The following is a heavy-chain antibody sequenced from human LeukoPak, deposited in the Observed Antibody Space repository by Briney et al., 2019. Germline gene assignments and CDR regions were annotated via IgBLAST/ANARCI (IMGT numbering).Heavy chain of an antibody. CDR3: ARHGYCSGGSCYWDY. J-gene: IGHJ4*02. Sequence: SETLSLTCTVSGGSISPFYWSWIRQPPGKGLEWIAYIYYSGSTAYNPSLKSRVAISVDTSNNQVSLKVSSVTAADTAVYYCARHGYCSGGSCYWDYWGQGTLVPVSS. V-gene: IGHV4-59*08. CDR1: GGSISPFY. CDR2: IYYSGST. D-gene: IGHD2-15*01.